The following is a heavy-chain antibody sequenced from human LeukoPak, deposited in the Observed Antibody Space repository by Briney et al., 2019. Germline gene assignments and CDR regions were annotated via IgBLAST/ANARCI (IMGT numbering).Heavy chain of an antibody. CDR2: ISGSGGST. V-gene: IGHV3-23*01. Sequence: PGGSLRLSCVASGFTFSSYTMSWVRQAPGKGLEWVSAISGSGGSTYYADSVKGRFTISRDNSKNTLYLQMTGLRAGDTAEYYCAKSLFTSATGTGRAFHIWGQGTMVTVSS. CDR1: GFTFSSYT. CDR3: AKSLFTSATGTGRAFHI. J-gene: IGHJ3*02. D-gene: IGHD1-1*01.